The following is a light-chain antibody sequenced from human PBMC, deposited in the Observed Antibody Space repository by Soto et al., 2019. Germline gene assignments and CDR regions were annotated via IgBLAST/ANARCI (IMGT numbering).Light chain of an antibody. Sequence: EIVLTQSPGTLSLSPGERATLSCRASQSVSSSYLAWYQQKPGQAPRLLIYGASSRATGIPDRFSGSGSGTDFTLTISRLEPEDFAVYYSQQYGSSSLFTLGPGTKVDIK. CDR1: QSVSSSY. CDR2: GAS. J-gene: IGKJ3*01. CDR3: QQYGSSSLFT. V-gene: IGKV3-20*01.